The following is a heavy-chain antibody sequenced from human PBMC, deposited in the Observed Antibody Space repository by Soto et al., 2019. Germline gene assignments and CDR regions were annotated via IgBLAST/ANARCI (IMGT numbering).Heavy chain of an antibody. J-gene: IGHJ4*02. Sequence: QITLKESGPPLVKPTQTLTLTCTFSGFSLTTSGVGVGWIRQPPGKALEWLALIYWDDNKRYSPTLKTRLTITKDTSKNQVVLTMTTMDAVDTATYFCAHCRPGRMSFDYWGLGTLVTVSS. V-gene: IGHV2-5*02. CDR1: GFSLTTSGVG. CDR2: IYWDDNK. D-gene: IGHD3-10*01. CDR3: AHCRPGRMSFDY.